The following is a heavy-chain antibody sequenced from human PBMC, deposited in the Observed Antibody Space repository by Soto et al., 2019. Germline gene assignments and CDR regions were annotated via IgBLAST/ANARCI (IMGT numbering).Heavy chain of an antibody. CDR3: ARDRGVRSGWYFNNWFDR. Sequence: SETLSLTCAVSGYSISSGYYWGWIRQPPGKGLEWIGSIYHSGSTYYNPSLKSRVTISVDTSKNQFSLKLSSVTAADTAVYYCARDRGVRSGWYFNNWFDRWGQGTLVTVSS. D-gene: IGHD6-19*01. V-gene: IGHV4-38-2*02. CDR1: GYSISSGYY. J-gene: IGHJ5*02. CDR2: IYHSGST.